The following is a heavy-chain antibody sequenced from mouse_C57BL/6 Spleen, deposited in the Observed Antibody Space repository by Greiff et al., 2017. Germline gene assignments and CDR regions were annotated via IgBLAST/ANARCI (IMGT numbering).Heavy chain of an antibody. CDR3: ARDYEYPYWYFDV. V-gene: IGHV1-52*01. CDR1: GYTFTSYW. Sequence: QVQLKQPGAELVRPGSSVKLSCKASGYTFTSYWMHWVKQRPIQGLEWIGNIDPSDSETHYNQKFKDKATLTVDKSSSTAYMQLSSLTSEDSAVYYCARDYEYPYWYFDVWGTGTTVTVSS. D-gene: IGHD2-4*01. J-gene: IGHJ1*03. CDR2: IDPSDSET.